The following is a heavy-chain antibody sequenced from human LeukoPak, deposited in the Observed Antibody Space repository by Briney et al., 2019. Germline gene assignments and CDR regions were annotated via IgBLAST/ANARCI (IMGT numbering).Heavy chain of an antibody. CDR3: LRSGGGRASN. CDR1: GFTFSTYS. J-gene: IGHJ4*02. V-gene: IGHV3-23*01. CDR2: ISGSGGST. Sequence: GGSLRLSCEASGFTFSTYSMTWVRQAPGKGLEWVSAISGSGGSTYYAHSVKGRFTISRDNSKNTLYLQMSSLRAEDTAVYYCLRSGGGRASNWGQGTLVTVSS. D-gene: IGHD2-15*01.